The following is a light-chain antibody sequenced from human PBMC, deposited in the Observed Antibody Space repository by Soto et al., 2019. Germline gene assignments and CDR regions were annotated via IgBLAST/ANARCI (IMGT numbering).Light chain of an antibody. CDR2: GNS. Sequence: QSVLTQPPSVSGAPGQRVTISCTGSSSNIGAGYDVHWYQQLPGTAPKLLIYGNSNRPSGVPDRFSGSKSGTSASLAITGLQAEDEADYYCQSYDSRRSVVFGGGTKLTVL. J-gene: IGLJ2*01. CDR3: QSYDSRRSVV. V-gene: IGLV1-40*01. CDR1: SSNIGAGYD.